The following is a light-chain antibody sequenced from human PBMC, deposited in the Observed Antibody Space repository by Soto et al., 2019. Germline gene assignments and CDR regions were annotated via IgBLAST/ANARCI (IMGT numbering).Light chain of an antibody. V-gene: IGKV1-5*03. CDR1: QDISYY. Sequence: DIQLTQSPSFLSASVGDRVTITCRASQDISYYLAWYQQKPGKAPNLLIYKASRLESGVPSRFSGSGSETEFTLTISGLQPGDSATYYCQQYNSYSPTFGQGTKV. CDR3: QQYNSYSPT. J-gene: IGKJ1*01. CDR2: KAS.